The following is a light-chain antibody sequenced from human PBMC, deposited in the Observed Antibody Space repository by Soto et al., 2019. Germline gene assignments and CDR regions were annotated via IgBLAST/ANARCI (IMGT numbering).Light chain of an antibody. CDR2: SNN. V-gene: IGLV1-44*01. CDR3: AAWDDSLKEV. CDR1: SSNIGINT. Sequence: QSVLTQPPSASGTPGQRVTISCSGSSSNIGINTVNWYQQLPGTAPKLLTYSNNQRPSGVPDRFSGSKSGTSASLAISGLQSEDEADYYCAAWDDSLKEVFGGGTKVT. J-gene: IGLJ2*01.